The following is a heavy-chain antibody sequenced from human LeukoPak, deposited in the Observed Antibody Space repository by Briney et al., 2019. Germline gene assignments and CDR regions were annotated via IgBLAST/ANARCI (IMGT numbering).Heavy chain of an antibody. CDR2: IYYSGST. CDR1: GGSISSYY. Sequence: SETLSLTCTVSGGSISSYYWSWIRQPPGKGLEWNGSIYYSGSTNYNPSLKSRVTISVDTSKNQFSLKLSSVTAADTAVYFFVQADDGIRYFDWNWFDPWGQGTLVTVSS. V-gene: IGHV4-59*01. D-gene: IGHD3-9*01. J-gene: IGHJ5*02. CDR3: VQADDGIRYFDWNWFDP.